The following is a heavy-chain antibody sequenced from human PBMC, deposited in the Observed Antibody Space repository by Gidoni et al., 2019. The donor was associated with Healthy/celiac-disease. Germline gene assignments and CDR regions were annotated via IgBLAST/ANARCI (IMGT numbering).Heavy chain of an antibody. J-gene: IGHJ4*02. CDR2: ISWNSGSI. CDR1: GFTFDDYA. V-gene: IGHV3-9*01. Sequence: EVQLVESGGGLVQPGRSLRLSCAASGFTFDDYAMHWVRQAPGKGLGWVSGISWNSGSIGYADSVKGRFTISRDNAKNSLYLQMNSLRAEDTALYYCAKGKVQLWSEFDYWGQGTLVTVSS. D-gene: IGHD5-18*01. CDR3: AKGKVQLWSEFDY.